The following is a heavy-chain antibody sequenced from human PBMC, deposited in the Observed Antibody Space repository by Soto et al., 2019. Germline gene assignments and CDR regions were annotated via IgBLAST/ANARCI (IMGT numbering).Heavy chain of an antibody. Sequence: PGGSLRLSCAASGFTFSSDWMHWVRQAPGKGLVWVSRINTDGSDTSYADSVKGRFTISRDNSKNTLYLQMNSLRAEDTAVYYCAKEKISTSCCNWFDPWGQGTLVTVSS. CDR3: AKEKISTSCCNWFDP. V-gene: IGHV3-74*01. D-gene: IGHD2-2*01. CDR2: INTDGSDT. J-gene: IGHJ5*02. CDR1: GFTFSSDW.